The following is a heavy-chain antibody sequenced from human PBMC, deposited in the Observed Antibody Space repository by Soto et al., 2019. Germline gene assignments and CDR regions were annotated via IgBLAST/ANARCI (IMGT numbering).Heavy chain of an antibody. CDR3: ARDAGLTQQLVYYFDY. CDR2: IWYDGSNK. CDR1: GFTFSSYG. J-gene: IGHJ4*02. V-gene: IGHV3-33*01. D-gene: IGHD6-13*01. Sequence: QVQLVESGGGVVQPGRSLRLSCAASGFTFSSYGMHWVRQAPGKGLEWVAVIWYDGSNKYYADSVKGRFTISRDNSKNTLYLQMNSLRAEDTAVYYCARDAGLTQQLVYYFDYWGQGTLVTVSS.